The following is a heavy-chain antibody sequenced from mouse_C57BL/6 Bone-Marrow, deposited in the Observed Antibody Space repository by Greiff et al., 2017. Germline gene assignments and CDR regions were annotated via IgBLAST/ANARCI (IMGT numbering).Heavy chain of an antibody. J-gene: IGHJ2*01. CDR1: GFSFNTYA. V-gene: IGHV10-1*01. CDR3: VRLGRKGFDY. Sequence: EVQGVESGGGLVQPKGSLKLSCAASGFSFNTYAMNWVRQAPGKGLEWVARIRSKSNNYATYYADSVKDRFTISRDDSESMLYLQMNNLKTEDTAMYYCVRLGRKGFDYWGQGTTLTVSS. D-gene: IGHD4-1*01. CDR2: IRSKSNNYAT.